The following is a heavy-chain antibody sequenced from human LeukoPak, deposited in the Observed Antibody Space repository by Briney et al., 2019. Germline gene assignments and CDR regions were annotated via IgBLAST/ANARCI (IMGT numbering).Heavy chain of an antibody. D-gene: IGHD3-22*01. CDR2: ISYRGST. CDR1: GGSLTSGSYY. Sequence: KTSETLSLTCTVFGGSLTSGSYYWSWIRHHPGKGLEWIGCISYRGSTHSNPSLKSRVSISADTSKNQFSLKLSSVTAADTAVYYCARGRRSSGGFDYWGQGTLVTVSS. J-gene: IGHJ4*02. V-gene: IGHV4-31*03. CDR3: ARGRRSSGGFDY.